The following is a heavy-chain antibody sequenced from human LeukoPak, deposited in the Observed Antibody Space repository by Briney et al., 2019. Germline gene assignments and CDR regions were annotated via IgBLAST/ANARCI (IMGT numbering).Heavy chain of an antibody. CDR1: GYTFTSYD. CDR2: MNPNSGNT. J-gene: IGHJ4*02. V-gene: IGHV1-8*01. CDR3: ARDGGGYSYGNFDY. Sequence: ASVKVSCKASGYTFTSYDINWVRQATGQGLEWMGWMNPNSGNTGYAQKFQGRVTMTTDTSTSTAYMELRSLRSDDTAVYYCARDGGGYSYGNFDYWGQGTLVTVSS. D-gene: IGHD5-18*01.